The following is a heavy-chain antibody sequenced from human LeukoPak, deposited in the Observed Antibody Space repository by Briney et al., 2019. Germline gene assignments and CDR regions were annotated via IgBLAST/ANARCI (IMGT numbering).Heavy chain of an antibody. Sequence: PGGSLRLSCAASGFTFSSYGMHWVRQAPGKGLEWVAVISYDGSNKYYADSVKGRFTISRDNSKNTLYLQMNSLRAEDTAVYYCAKNFRGGTAYWYFDLWGRGTLVTVSS. V-gene: IGHV3-30*18. D-gene: IGHD3-3*01. CDR2: ISYDGSNK. CDR1: GFTFSSYG. CDR3: AKNFRGGTAYWYFDL. J-gene: IGHJ2*01.